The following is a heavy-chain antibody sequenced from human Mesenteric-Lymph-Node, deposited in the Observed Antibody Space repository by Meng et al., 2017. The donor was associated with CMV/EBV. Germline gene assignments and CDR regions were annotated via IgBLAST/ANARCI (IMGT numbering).Heavy chain of an antibody. D-gene: IGHD5-24*01. CDR1: GSTFRTYS. CDR3: GKLGWVPNY. J-gene: IGHJ4*02. Sequence: GESLKIYCAASGSTFRTYSMNWVRQAPGKGLEWVSSISSSRNYIYYADSVKGRFTISRDNAKNSLYLQMNSLRAEDTAVYYCGKLGWVPNYWGQGTLVTVSS. CDR2: ISSSRNYI. V-gene: IGHV3-21*01.